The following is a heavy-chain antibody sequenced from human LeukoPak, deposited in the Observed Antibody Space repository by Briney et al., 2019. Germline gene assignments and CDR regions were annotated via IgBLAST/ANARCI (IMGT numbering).Heavy chain of an antibody. CDR3: ARAVITFGGVIVYFDY. CDR1: GYTFTSYG. J-gene: IGHJ4*02. CDR2: ISAYNGNT. Sequence: GASVKVSCKASGYTFTSYGISWVRQAHGQGLEWMGWISAYNGNTNYAQKLQGRVTMTTDTSTSTAYMELRSLRSDDTAVYYCARAVITFGGVIVYFDYWGQGTLVTVSS. V-gene: IGHV1-18*01. D-gene: IGHD3-16*02.